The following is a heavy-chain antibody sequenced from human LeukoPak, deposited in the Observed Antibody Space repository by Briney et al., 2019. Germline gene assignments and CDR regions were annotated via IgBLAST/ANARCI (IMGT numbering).Heavy chain of an antibody. D-gene: IGHD1-26*01. V-gene: IGHV4-61*08. Sequence: SETLSLTCAVSGGSISSGGYYWSWIRQPPGKGLEWIGYIYYSGSTNYNPSLKSRVTISVDTSKNQFSLKLSSVTAADTAVYYCASFSGSYFADYWGQGTLVTVSS. CDR1: GGSISSGGYY. J-gene: IGHJ4*02. CDR3: ASFSGSYFADY. CDR2: IYYSGST.